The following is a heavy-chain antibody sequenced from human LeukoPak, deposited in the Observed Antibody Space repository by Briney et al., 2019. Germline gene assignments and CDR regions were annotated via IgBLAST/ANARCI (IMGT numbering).Heavy chain of an antibody. CDR2: VYYRGNT. CDR3: ARARGYSYGGQYYFDY. V-gene: IGHV4-59*12. J-gene: IGHJ4*02. CDR1: GDSISPYY. D-gene: IGHD5-18*01. Sequence: SETLSLTCTVSGDSISPYYWSWIRQPPGKGLEWIGFVYYRGNTNYNPSLKSRVTISVDTSKNQFSLKLSSVTAADTAVYYCARARGYSYGGQYYFDYWGQGTLVTVSS.